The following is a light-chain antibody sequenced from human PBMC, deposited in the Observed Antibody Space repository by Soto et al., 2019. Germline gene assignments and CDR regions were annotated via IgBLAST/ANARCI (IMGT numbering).Light chain of an antibody. J-gene: IGKJ2*01. V-gene: IGKV4-1*01. Sequence: DIVMTQSPDSLAVSLGERATINCKSSQSVLYSSNNKNYLAWYQQKPGQPPKMVIHWASTRESGVPDRFSGSGSGTDFTLTISSLQAEDVAVYYCQQYYSTTPTFGQGTKLEIK. CDR1: QSVLYSSNNKNY. CDR3: QQYYSTTPT. CDR2: WAS.